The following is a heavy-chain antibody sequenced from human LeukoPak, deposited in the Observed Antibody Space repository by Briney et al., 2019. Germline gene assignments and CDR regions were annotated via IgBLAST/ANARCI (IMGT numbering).Heavy chain of an antibody. V-gene: IGHV3-20*04. J-gene: IGHJ5*02. CDR2: INWNGGST. CDR3: ARDGCSSTTCYQPYFDP. CDR1: GFTFVDYG. Sequence: GGSLRLSCAASGFTFVDYGMCWVRQAPGKGLEWVSGINWNGGSTGYADSVKCRFTISRDDAKNSLYLQMNSLRAEDTALYYCARDGCSSTTCYQPYFDPWGQRTLVTVSS. D-gene: IGHD2-2*01.